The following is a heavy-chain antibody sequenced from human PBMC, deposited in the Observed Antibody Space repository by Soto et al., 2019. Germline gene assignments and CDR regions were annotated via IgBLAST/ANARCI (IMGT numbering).Heavy chain of an antibody. CDR3: AAICSSPSCYGTDV. CDR2: IIPIFGTA. CDR1: GGTFSSYA. Sequence: SVKVSCKASGGTFSSYAISWVRQAPGQGLEWMGGIIPIFGTANYAQKFQGRVTITADKSTSTAYMELSSLRSEDTAVYYCAAICSSPSCYGTDVWGQGTSVTVSS. V-gene: IGHV1-69*06. J-gene: IGHJ6*02. D-gene: IGHD2-2*01.